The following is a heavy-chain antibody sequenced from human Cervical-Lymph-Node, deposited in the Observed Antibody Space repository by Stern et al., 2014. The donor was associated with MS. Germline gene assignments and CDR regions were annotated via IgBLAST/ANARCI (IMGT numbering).Heavy chain of an antibody. J-gene: IGHJ4*02. V-gene: IGHV3-15*01. CDR1: GLTFIDAW. D-gene: IGHD3-22*01. CDR2: IKSKAEGGTT. CDR3: ATDLIIDY. Sequence: EVQLVESGGGLVKPGGSLRLSCEVTGLTFIDAWMSWVRQAPGKGLEWVGRIKSKAEGGTTDYAAPVRDRFTISRDDSKDTLYLQMDSLRIEDTAIYYCATDLIIDYWGQGALVTVSS.